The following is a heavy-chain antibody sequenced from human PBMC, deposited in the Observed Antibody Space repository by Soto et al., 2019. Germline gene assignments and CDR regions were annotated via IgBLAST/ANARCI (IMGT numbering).Heavy chain of an antibody. CDR1: GGSISSGGYS. J-gene: IGHJ5*02. V-gene: IGHV4-30-2*01. Sequence: KPSETLSLTCAVSGGSISSGGYSWSWIRQPPGKGLEWIGYIYHSGSTYYNPSLKSRVTIPVDRSKNQFSLKLSSVTAADTAVYYCARGTGITIFGVVTSSRSNWFDPWGQGTLVTVSS. CDR2: IYHSGST. D-gene: IGHD3-3*01. CDR3: ARGTGITIFGVVTSSRSNWFDP.